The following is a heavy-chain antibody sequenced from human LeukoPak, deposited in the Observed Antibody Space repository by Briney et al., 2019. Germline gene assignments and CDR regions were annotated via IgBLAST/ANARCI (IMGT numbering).Heavy chain of an antibody. V-gene: IGHV4-59*02. CDR1: GGSVNSNY. Sequence: SETLSLTCTVSGGSVNSNYWSWIRQPPGKGLEWIGYIYYSGTTTYNPSLESRFTISVDTSKNQFSLRLSSVTAADTAVYYCARIQSSSSPFDYWGQGTLVTVSS. CDR3: ARIQSSSSPFDY. CDR2: IYYSGTT. J-gene: IGHJ4*02. D-gene: IGHD6-13*01.